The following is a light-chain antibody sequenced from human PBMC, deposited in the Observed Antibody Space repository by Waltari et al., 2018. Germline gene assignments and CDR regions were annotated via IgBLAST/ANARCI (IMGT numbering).Light chain of an antibody. CDR1: NSNIGSNT. J-gene: IGLJ2*01. V-gene: IGLV1-44*01. CDR3: AVWDDSLSGPA. CDR2: GDN. Sequence: QSALTQPPSASGNPGQEVIISCSGGNSNIGSNTVSWYQHVPGAAPKLLISGDNQRPSGVPDRFSASKSGTSASLAISDLQSEDEADYLCAVWDDSLSGPAFGGGSKLAVL.